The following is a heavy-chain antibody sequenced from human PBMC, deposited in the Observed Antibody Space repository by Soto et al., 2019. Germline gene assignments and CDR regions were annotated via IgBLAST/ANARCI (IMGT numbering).Heavy chain of an antibody. Sequence: GGSLRLSCAASGFTFSSYGMHWVRQAPGKGLEWVAVISYDGRNKYYADAVKGRFTISRDNSKNTLYLQMSSLRAEDTAVYYCVKDGSSGWPYFYNMDVWGQGTTVTVSS. CDR1: GFTFSSYG. CDR2: ISYDGRNK. CDR3: VKDGSSGWPYFYNMDV. J-gene: IGHJ6*02. V-gene: IGHV3-30*18. D-gene: IGHD6-19*01.